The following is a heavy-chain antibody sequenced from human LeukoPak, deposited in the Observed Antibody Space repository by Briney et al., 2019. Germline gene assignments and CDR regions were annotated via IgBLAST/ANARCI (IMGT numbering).Heavy chain of an antibody. V-gene: IGHV1-69*05. CDR1: GGTFSSYA. CDR3: ARDASGRYFDWLSFYYFDY. J-gene: IGHJ4*02. CDR2: IIPIFGTA. D-gene: IGHD3-9*01. Sequence: SVKVSCKASGGTFSSYAISWVRQAPGQGLEWMGRIIPIFGTANYAQKFQGRVTITTDESTSTACMELSSLRSEDTAVYYCARDASGRYFDWLSFYYFDYWGQGTLVTGSS.